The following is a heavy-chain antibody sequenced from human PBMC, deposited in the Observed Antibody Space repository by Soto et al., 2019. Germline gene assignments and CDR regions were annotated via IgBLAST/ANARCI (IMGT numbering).Heavy chain of an antibody. V-gene: IGHV3-9*01. D-gene: IGHD6-13*01. J-gene: IGHJ4*02. CDR2: ISWNSGSI. CDR3: AKAPGAAAGLAFDY. CDR1: GFTFDDYA. Sequence: GGSLRLSCAASGFTFDDYAMHWVRQAPGKGLEWVSGISWNSGSIGYADSVKGRFTISRDNAKNSLYLQMNSLRAEDTALYYCAKAPGAAAGLAFDYWGQGTLVTVSS.